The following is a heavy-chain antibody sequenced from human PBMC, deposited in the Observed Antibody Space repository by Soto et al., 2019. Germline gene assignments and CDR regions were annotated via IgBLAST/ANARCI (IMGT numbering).Heavy chain of an antibody. CDR3: ARVGYCSGGSCCWFDP. J-gene: IGHJ5*02. V-gene: IGHV4-30-4*01. D-gene: IGHD2-15*01. CDR1: GGSISSGDYY. Sequence: QVQLQESGPGLVKPSQTLSLTCTVSGGSISSGDYYWSWIRQPPGKGLEWIGYIYYSGSTYYNPSLKRRVTISVDTSKNQFSLKLSSVTAADTAVYYCARVGYCSGGSCCWFDPWGQGTLVTVSS. CDR2: IYYSGST.